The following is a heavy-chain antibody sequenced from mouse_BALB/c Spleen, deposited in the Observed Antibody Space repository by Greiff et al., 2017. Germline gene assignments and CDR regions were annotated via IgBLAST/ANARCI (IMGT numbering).Heavy chain of an antibody. Sequence: VQLQQSGAELVRSGASVKLSCTASGFNIKDYYMHWVKQRPEQGLEWIGWIDPENGDTEYAPKFQGKATMTADTSSNTAYLQLSSLTSEDTAVYYCNAWGGLRPSAMDYWGQGTSVTVSS. CDR3: NAWGGLRPSAMDY. CDR2: IDPENGDT. D-gene: IGHD2-4*01. CDR1: GFNIKDYY. V-gene: IGHV14-4*02. J-gene: IGHJ4*01.